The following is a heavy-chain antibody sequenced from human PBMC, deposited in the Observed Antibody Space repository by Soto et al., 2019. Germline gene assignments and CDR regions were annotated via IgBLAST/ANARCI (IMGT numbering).Heavy chain of an antibody. CDR1: GFTFSNAW. CDR3: TTEHDYGDPRGKWLATYYFDY. Sequence: GGSLRLSCAASGFTFSNAWMSWVRQAPGKGLEWVGRIKSKTDGGTTDYAAPVKGRFTISRDDSKNTLYLQMNSLKTEDTAVYYCTTEHDYGDPRGKWLATYYFDYWGQGTLVTVSS. D-gene: IGHD4-17*01. V-gene: IGHV3-15*01. J-gene: IGHJ4*02. CDR2: IKSKTDGGTT.